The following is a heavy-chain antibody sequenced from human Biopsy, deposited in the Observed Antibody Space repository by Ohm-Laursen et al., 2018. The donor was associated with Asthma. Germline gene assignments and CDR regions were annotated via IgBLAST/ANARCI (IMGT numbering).Heavy chain of an antibody. J-gene: IGHJ4*02. V-gene: IGHV3-9*01. CDR2: ISWNSATI. Sequence: SLRLSCSASGFKFAEYTMHWVRQAPGKGLEWVSGISWNSATIGYADSVEGRFTISRDNAKNFVFLHMDSLRPEDTAFYYCAKVRSDWVITESFDYWGQGVLVTVSS. CDR1: GFKFAEYT. CDR3: AKVRSDWVITESFDY. D-gene: IGHD3-22*01.